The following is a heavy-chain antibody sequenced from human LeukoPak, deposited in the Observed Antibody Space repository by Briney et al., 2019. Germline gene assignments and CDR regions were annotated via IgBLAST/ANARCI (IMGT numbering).Heavy chain of an antibody. CDR2: IYHSGST. CDR3: GRRRTSIAAAGTRYFDY. Sequence: NPSETLSLTCAVSGGSISSSNWWSWVRQPPGKGLEWIGEIYHSGSTNYNPSLKSRVTISVDKSKNQFSLKLSSVTAADTAVYYCGRRRTSIAAAGTRYFDYWGQGTLVTVSS. CDR1: GGSISSSNW. D-gene: IGHD6-13*01. V-gene: IGHV4-4*02. J-gene: IGHJ4*02.